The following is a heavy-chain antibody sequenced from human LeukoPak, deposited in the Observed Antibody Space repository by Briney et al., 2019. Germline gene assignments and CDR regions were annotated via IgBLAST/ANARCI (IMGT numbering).Heavy chain of an antibody. CDR3: ARVGAYSSSDY. CDR2: ISSSSYI. D-gene: IGHD6-6*01. J-gene: IGHJ4*02. CDR1: GFTFSSYS. V-gene: IGHV3-21*01. Sequence: GGSLRLSCAASGFTFSSYSMNWVRQAPGKGLEWVSSISSSSYIYYADSVKGRFTISRDNAKNSLYLQINSLRAEDTAVYYCARVGAYSSSDYWGQGTLVTVSS.